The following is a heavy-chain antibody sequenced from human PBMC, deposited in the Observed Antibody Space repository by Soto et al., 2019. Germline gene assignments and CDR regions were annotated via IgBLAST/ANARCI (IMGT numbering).Heavy chain of an antibody. V-gene: IGHV3-23*01. CDR2: ISGGGGTT. Sequence: DVQLLDSGGGLVQPGGSLRLSCAASGFTFGNYAINWVRLAPGKGLEWVSGISGGGGTTYYADSVKGRFTIFRDTSKNTVFLQMNSLRADDTAVYYCAKGFIVVVTVLRPDDAFEVWGQGTMVTVSS. CDR1: GFTFGNYA. J-gene: IGHJ3*01. CDR3: AKGFIVVVTVLRPDDAFEV. D-gene: IGHD2-21*02.